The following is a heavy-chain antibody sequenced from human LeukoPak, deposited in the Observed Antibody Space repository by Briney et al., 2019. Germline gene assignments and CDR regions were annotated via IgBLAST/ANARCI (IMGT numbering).Heavy chain of an antibody. CDR2: INPNSGGT. V-gene: IGHV1-2*02. D-gene: IGHD2-21*01. CDR1: GGTFSSYA. Sequence: ASVKVSCKASGGTFSSYAISWVRQAPGQGLEWMGWINPNSGGTNYAQKFQGRVTMTRDTSISTAYMELSRLRSDDTAVYYCARVLRWDLYYFDYWGQGTLVTVSS. J-gene: IGHJ4*02. CDR3: ARVLRWDLYYFDY.